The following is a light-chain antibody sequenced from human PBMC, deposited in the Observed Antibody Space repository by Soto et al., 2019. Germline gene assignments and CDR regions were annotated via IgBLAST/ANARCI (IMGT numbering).Light chain of an antibody. CDR1: SSDVGGYNY. Sequence: QSALTQPASVSGSPGQSITISCTGTSSDVGGYNYVSWYQQQSGKAPKLMIHEVSNRPSGVSNRFSGSKSGNTASLTISGLQAEDEADYYCSSFVAGNNYWVFGGGTQLTVL. J-gene: IGLJ3*02. CDR2: EVS. V-gene: IGLV2-14*01. CDR3: SSFVAGNNYWV.